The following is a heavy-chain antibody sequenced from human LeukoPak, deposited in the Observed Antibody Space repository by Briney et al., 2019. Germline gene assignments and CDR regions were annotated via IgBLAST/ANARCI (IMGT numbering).Heavy chain of an antibody. Sequence: PGRSLRLSCAASGFTFSSYAMHWVRQAPGKGLEWVAVISYDGSNKYYADSVKGRFTISRDNAKNSLYLQMNSLRAEDTAVYYCARKMSSGTDPDYWGQGTLVTVSS. V-gene: IGHV3-30-3*01. D-gene: IGHD3-10*01. CDR3: ARKMSSGTDPDY. CDR2: ISYDGSNK. CDR1: GFTFSSYA. J-gene: IGHJ4*02.